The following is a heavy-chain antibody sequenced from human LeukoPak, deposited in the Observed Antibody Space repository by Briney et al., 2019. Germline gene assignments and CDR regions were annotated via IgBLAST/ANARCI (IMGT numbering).Heavy chain of an antibody. CDR2: TSVSDHT. Sequence: GGSLRLSCAASGFTLNTYAMSWLPQAPGKGLEWFSATSVSDHTYHADSVKGRFTISRDTSKNTLYLQMNRLRAEAAAVYYCAKATVTTCSGAYCYPFDYWGQGTLVTVSS. CDR3: AKATVTTCSGAYCYPFDY. V-gene: IGHV3-23*01. D-gene: IGHD2-21*01. J-gene: IGHJ4*02. CDR1: GFTLNTYA.